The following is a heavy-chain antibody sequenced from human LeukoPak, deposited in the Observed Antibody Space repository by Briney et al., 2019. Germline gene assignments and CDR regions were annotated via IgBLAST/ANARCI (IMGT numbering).Heavy chain of an antibody. D-gene: IGHD4-17*01. CDR2: IYYSGST. J-gene: IGHJ4*02. CDR3: AGVIYGDYGWYFDY. V-gene: IGHV4-59*01. Sequence: SETLSLTCTVSGGSISSYYWSWIRQPPGKGLEWIGYIYYSGSTNYNPSLKSRVTISVDTSKNQFSLKLSSVTAADTAVYYCAGVIYGDYGWYFDYWGQGTLVTVSS. CDR1: GGSISSYY.